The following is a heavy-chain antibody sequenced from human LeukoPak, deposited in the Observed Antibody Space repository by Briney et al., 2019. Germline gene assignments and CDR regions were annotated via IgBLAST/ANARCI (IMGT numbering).Heavy chain of an antibody. J-gene: IGHJ4*02. CDR3: ARGGTYYYHSSGYSHY. Sequence: ASVKVSCKASGYTFTSYGISWVRQAPGQGLEWMGWISAYNGNTNYAQKLQGRVTMTTDTSTSTAYMELRSLRSDDTAVYHCARGGTYYYHSSGYSHYWGQGTLVPVPS. D-gene: IGHD3-22*01. V-gene: IGHV1-18*01. CDR1: GYTFTSYG. CDR2: ISAYNGNT.